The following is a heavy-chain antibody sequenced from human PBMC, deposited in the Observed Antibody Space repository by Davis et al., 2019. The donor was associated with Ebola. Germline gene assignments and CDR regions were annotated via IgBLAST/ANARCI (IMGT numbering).Heavy chain of an antibody. Sequence: GESLKISCAASGFTFSSYAMSWVRQAPGKGLEWVSAISGSGGSTYYADSVKGRFTISRDNSKNTLYLQMNSLRAEDTAVYYCARASMGYQPDYYYYYGMDVWGQGTTVTVSS. CDR3: ARASMGYQPDYYYYYGMDV. V-gene: IGHV3-23*01. CDR1: GFTFSSYA. CDR2: ISGSGGST. J-gene: IGHJ6*02. D-gene: IGHD5-12*01.